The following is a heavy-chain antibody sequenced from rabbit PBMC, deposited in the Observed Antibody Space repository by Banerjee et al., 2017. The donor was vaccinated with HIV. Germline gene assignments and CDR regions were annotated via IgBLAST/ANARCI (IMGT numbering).Heavy chain of an antibody. Sequence: QEQLVESGGGLVKPEGYLKLSCTASGFSFSNKAEMCWVRQAPGKGLEWIACINAVTGKAVYASWAKGRFTFSKTSSTTVTLQMTSLTVADTATYFCARDTGSSFSSYGMDVWGQGTLVTVS. CDR3: ARDTGSSFSSYGMDV. CDR2: INAVTGKA. J-gene: IGHJ6*01. V-gene: IGHV1S45*01. CDR1: GFSFSNKAE. D-gene: IGHD8-1*01.